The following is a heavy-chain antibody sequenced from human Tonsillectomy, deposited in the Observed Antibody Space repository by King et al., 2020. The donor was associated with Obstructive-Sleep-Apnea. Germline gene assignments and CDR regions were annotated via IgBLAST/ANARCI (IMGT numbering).Heavy chain of an antibody. J-gene: IGHJ5*02. CDR1: GGSFSGYY. V-gene: IGHV4-34*01. D-gene: IGHD5-18*01. Sequence: VQLQQWGAGLFKPSETLSLTCAVYGGSFSGYYWSWIRQPPGKGLEWIGEFNHSGSTNYNPSLKSRVTISVDTSKNQFSLKLSSVTAADTAVYYCARGRYSYRRDNWFDPWGQGTLVTVSS. CDR3: ARGRYSYRRDNWFDP. CDR2: FNHSGST.